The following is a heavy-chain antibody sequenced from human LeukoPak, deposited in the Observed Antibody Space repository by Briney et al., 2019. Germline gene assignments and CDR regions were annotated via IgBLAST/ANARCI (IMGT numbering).Heavy chain of an antibody. D-gene: IGHD3-22*01. V-gene: IGHV1-2*02. J-gene: IGHJ4*02. Sequence: ASVKVSCKSSGYTFTGYYMHWVRQAPGQGLEWMGWINPNSGGTNYAQKFQGRVTMTRDTSISTSYMELSRLGTDDTAVYYCARASVDYYDSSGYCYVVNAIRGTFDYWGQGTLVTVSS. CDR2: INPNSGGT. CDR3: ARASVDYYDSSGYCYVVNAIRGTFDY. CDR1: GYTFTGYY.